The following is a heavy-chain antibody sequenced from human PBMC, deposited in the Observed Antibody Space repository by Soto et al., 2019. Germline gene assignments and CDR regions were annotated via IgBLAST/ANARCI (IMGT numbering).Heavy chain of an antibody. D-gene: IGHD3-10*01. CDR1: ASTFSRYG. J-gene: IGHJ4*02. V-gene: IGHV3-33*03. CDR3: ATDRGSTAFDY. CDR2: IWNDGSKQ. Sequence: QVQLVESGGGVVQPGTSLRLSCAASASTFSRYGMHWVRQGPGKGLEWVAVIWNDGSKQIYADSVKGRFTISRDNSKNTLYLQMNSLRDEDTAVYYCATDRGSTAFDYWGQGTLVTVSS.